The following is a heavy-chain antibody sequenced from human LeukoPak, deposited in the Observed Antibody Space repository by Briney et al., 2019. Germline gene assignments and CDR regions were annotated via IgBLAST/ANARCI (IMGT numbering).Heavy chain of an antibody. CDR1: GFTFSSYA. CDR2: ISGSGGST. D-gene: IGHD1-26*01. CDR3: AKGGVKGYFTFDY. J-gene: IGHJ4*02. Sequence: GGSLRLSCAASGFTFSSYAMSWVRQAPGKGLEWVSAISGSGGSTYYADSVKGRFTISGDNSKNTLYLQMNSLRVEDTAVYYCAKGGVKGYFTFDYWGQGTLVTVSS. V-gene: IGHV3-23*01.